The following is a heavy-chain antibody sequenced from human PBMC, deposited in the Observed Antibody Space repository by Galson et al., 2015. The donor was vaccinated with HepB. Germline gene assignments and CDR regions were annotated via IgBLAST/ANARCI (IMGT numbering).Heavy chain of an antibody. Sequence: SLRLSCAASGFTFSSYSMNWVRQAPGKGLEWVSYISSSSSTIYYADSVKGRFTISRDNAKNSLYLQMNSLRAEDTAVYYCARVHMTTVPDRGAFDIWGQGTMVTVSS. CDR2: ISSSSSTI. CDR3: ARVHMTTVPDRGAFDI. CDR1: GFTFSSYS. D-gene: IGHD4-17*01. J-gene: IGHJ3*02. V-gene: IGHV3-48*01.